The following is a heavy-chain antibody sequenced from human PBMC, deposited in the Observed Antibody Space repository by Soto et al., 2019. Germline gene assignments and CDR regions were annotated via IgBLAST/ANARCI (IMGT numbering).Heavy chain of an antibody. J-gene: IGHJ4*02. Sequence: GGSLRLSCAASGFTFSSYGMHWVRQAPGKGLEWVAVIWYDGSNKYYADSVKGRFTISRDNSKNTLYLQMNSLRAEDTAVYYCARGGRGGSPGEAYWGQGTLVTVSS. CDR1: GFTFSSYG. D-gene: IGHD2-15*01. CDR2: IWYDGSNK. CDR3: ARGGRGGSPGEAY. V-gene: IGHV3-33*01.